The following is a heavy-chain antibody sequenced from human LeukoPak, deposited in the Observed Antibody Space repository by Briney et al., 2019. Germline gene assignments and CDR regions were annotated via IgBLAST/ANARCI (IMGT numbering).Heavy chain of an antibody. D-gene: IGHD6-13*01. CDR1: GYSFTSYW. CDR3: ARHSGIIAAGTVDY. Sequence: GESLKISCKGSGYSFTSYWIGWVRQMPGKGLEWMGIIHPGDSDTRYSPSFQGQVIISADKSITTAYLQWSSLKASDTAIYYCARHSGIIAAGTVDYWGQGTLVTVSS. J-gene: IGHJ4*02. V-gene: IGHV5-51*01. CDR2: IHPGDSDT.